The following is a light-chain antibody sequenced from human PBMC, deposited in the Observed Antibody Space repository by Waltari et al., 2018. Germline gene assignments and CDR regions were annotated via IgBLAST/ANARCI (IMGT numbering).Light chain of an antibody. CDR1: QSLTAY. V-gene: IGKV3-11*01. Sequence: EIVLTQSPATLSSSPGERATPSCRASQSLTAYLAWYQQRPGQAPRLLIYDTSNRATGIPARFSGSGSGTDFTLTISSLEPEDFAFYYCQQRYNWPRTFGQGTKVEIK. J-gene: IGKJ1*01. CDR2: DTS. CDR3: QQRYNWPRT.